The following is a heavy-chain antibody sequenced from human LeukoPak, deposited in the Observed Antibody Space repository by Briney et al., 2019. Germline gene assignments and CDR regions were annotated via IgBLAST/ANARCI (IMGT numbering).Heavy chain of an antibody. CDR1: GGSISSYY. J-gene: IGHJ4*02. CDR2: IYYTGST. CDR3: ARLKGYSSGWYPSYYFDY. Sequence: SETLSLTCAVSGGSISSYYWSWIRQPPGKGLEWIGYIYYTGSTNYNPSLKSRVTISVDTSKNQFSLKLSSVTAADTAVYYCARLKGYSSGWYPSYYFDYWGQGTLVTVSS. D-gene: IGHD6-19*01. V-gene: IGHV4-59*08.